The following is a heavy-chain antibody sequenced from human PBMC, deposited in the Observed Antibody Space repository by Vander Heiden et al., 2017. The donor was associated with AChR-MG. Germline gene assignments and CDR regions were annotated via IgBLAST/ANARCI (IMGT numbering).Heavy chain of an antibody. J-gene: IGHJ4*02. CDR2: ISSSGGST. V-gene: IGHV3-23*01. D-gene: IGHD6-13*01. CDR1: GFTFSNYA. CDR3: AKSTSSWYYDY. Sequence: EVQLLESGGGLVQPGGSLRLSCAASGFTFSNYAMSWVRQAPGKGLEWVSTISSSGGSTYYADSVKGRFTISRDSSKNTLSLQIIRLTADDTAVYYCAKSTSSWYYDYWCQGTLVTVSS.